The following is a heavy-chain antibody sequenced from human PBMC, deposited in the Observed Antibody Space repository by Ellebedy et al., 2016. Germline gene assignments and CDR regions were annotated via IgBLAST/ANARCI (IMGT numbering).Heavy chain of an antibody. V-gene: IGHV1-69*13. D-gene: IGHD5-12*01. CDR1: GGTFNSYG. J-gene: IGHJ2*01. CDR2: IIPIFDTA. Sequence: SVKVSCXASGGTFNSYGISWVRQAPGQGLEWMGGIIPIFDTANYAQKFQGRVTITADEPTSTAYMELRNLRSEDTAVYYCAARANRYSGYDVDWYFDLWGRGTLVTVSS. CDR3: AARANRYSGYDVDWYFDL.